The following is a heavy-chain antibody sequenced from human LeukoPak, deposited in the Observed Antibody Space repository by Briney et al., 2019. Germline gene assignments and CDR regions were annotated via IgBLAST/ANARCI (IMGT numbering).Heavy chain of an antibody. V-gene: IGHV3-23*01. J-gene: IGHJ5*02. CDR3: AKKGGTTAGNWFDP. CDR2: ISGSDGST. CDR1: GFTFSNYA. D-gene: IGHD4-17*01. Sequence: GGSLRLSCAASGFTFSNYAMSWVRQAPGKGLEWVSSISGSDGSTYYADSVKGRFTISRDDSKNTLYLQMNSLRAEDTALYYCAKKGGTTAGNWFDPWGQGTLVTVSS.